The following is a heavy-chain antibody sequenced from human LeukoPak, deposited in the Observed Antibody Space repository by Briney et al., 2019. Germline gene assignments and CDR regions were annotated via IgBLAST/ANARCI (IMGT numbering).Heavy chain of an antibody. J-gene: IGHJ4*02. CDR1: GLTFRTYA. CDR3: ARSAGGGYSYGYVDY. D-gene: IGHD5-18*01. CDR2: ASVGGGCS. V-gene: IGHV3-23*01. Sequence: GGSLRLSCAASGLTFRTYAMSWVRQAPGXGLEWVXXASVGGGCSNYGVSVKGRFTISRGNSKNTLYLQMNSLRAEDTAVYYCARSAGGGYSYGYVDYWGQGTLVTVSS.